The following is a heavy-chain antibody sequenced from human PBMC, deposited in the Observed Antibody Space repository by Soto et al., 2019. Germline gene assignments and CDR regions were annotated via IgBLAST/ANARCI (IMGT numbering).Heavy chain of an antibody. CDR2: IIPIFGIA. CDR1: GGTFSRYS. J-gene: IGHJ6*02. CDR3: AREDRDRETGLVPAAIDGMDV. V-gene: IGHV1-69*08. Sequence: QVQLVKSGAEVKKPGSSVKVSCKASGGTFSRYSITWVRQAPGHGHEWIGRIIPIFGIASYAQKFQGRVTITADESTSTAYMELSSLRSDDTAVYYCAREDRDRETGLVPAAIDGMDVWGQGTTVTVSS. D-gene: IGHD2-2*01.